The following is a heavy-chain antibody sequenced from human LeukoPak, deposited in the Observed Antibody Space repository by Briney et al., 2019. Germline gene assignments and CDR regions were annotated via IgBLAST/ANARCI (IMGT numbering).Heavy chain of an antibody. D-gene: IGHD1-1*01. V-gene: IGHV3-23*01. CDR1: GFTFSSYA. J-gene: IGHJ4*02. CDR2: ISGSGGST. CDR3: SKDLERHTVGYFDS. Sequence: GGSLRLSCAASGFTFSSYAMSWVRQAPGKGLEWVSAISGSGGSTYYADSVKGRFTISRDNSKNTLYLQMTSLGAEDTAIYYCSKDLERHTVGYFDSWGQGVLVTVSS.